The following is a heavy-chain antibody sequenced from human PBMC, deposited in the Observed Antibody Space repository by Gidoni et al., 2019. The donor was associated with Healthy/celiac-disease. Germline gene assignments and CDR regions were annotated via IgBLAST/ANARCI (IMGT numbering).Heavy chain of an antibody. CDR1: GGSISSSSYY. J-gene: IGHJ4*02. Sequence: QLQLQESGPGLVKPSETLSLTCTVSGGSISSSSYYWGWIRQPPGKGLEWIGSIYYSGSTYYNPSLKSRVTISVDTSKNQFSLKLSSVTAADTAVYYCARVSVELWTYGYWGQGTLVTVSS. CDR2: IYYSGST. D-gene: IGHD5-18*01. CDR3: ARVSVELWTYGY. V-gene: IGHV4-39*07.